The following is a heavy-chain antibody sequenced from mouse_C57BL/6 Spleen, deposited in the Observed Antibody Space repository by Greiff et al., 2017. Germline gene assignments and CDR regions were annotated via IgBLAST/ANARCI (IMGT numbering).Heavy chain of an antibody. D-gene: IGHD1-1*01. J-gene: IGHJ2*01. V-gene: IGHV5-4*03. CDR1: GFTFSSYA. Sequence: EVKLVESGGGLVKPGGSLKLSCAASGFTFSSYAMSWVRQTPEKRLEWVATISDGGSYNYYPDNVKGRFTISRDNAKNKLYLQKRQLKSEDTAKYYCESAGGTVVATDFDYWGQGTTLTVSS. CDR3: ESAGGTVVATDFDY. CDR2: ISDGGSYN.